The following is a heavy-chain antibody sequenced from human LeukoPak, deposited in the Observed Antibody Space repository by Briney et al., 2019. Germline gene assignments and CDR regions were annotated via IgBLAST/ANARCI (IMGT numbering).Heavy chain of an antibody. J-gene: IGHJ4*02. CDR2: INPNSGGT. CDR3: ATWDVLRYFDWLSY. Sequence: ASVKVSCKASGYTFTGYYMHWVRQAPGQGLEWMGWINPNSGGTNYAQKFQGRVTMTRDTSISTAYMELSGLRSDDTAVYYCATWDVLRYFDWLSYWGQGTLVTVSS. CDR1: GYTFTGYY. V-gene: IGHV1-2*02. D-gene: IGHD3-9*01.